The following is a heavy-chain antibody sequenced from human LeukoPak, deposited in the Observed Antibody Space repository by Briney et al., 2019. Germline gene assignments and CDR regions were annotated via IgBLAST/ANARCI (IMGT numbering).Heavy chain of an antibody. CDR1: GFIVSHNY. J-gene: IGHJ4*02. CDR3: AKDDSNYAPWY. D-gene: IGHD4-11*01. CDR2: IYIDGTT. Sequence: GGSLRLSCAASGFIVSHNYMTWVRQAPGKGLEWISVIYIDGTTYYADSVKGRFTISRDQANNTLYLQMNSLRAEDTAVYYCAKDDSNYAPWYWGQGTLVTVSS. V-gene: IGHV3-53*01.